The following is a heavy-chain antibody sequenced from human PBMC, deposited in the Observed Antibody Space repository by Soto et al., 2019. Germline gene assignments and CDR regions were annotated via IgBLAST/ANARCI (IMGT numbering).Heavy chain of an antibody. Sequence: EVQLLESGGGLVQPGGSLRLSCAASGFTFSSYAMSWVRQAPGKGLEWVSAISGSGGSTYYADSVKGRFTISRDNSKNTLYRQMNSLRAADTAVYYCAKEDTAMVTSYYYGMDVWGQGTTVTVSS. D-gene: IGHD5-18*01. J-gene: IGHJ6*02. V-gene: IGHV3-23*01. CDR3: AKEDTAMVTSYYYGMDV. CDR2: ISGSGGST. CDR1: GFTFSSYA.